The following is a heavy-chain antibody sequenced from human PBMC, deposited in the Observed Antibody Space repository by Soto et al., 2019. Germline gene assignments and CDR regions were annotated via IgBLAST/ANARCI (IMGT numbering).Heavy chain of an antibody. Sequence: QVQLVQSGAEVKKPGSSMKVSCKASGGTFSSYAISWVRQAPGQGLEWMGGIIPIFGTANYAQKFQGRVTITADKSTSTAYMELSSLRSEDTAVYYCARDSSWGSGSYYPAYFDYWGQGTLVTVSS. V-gene: IGHV1-69*06. CDR2: IIPIFGTA. CDR3: ARDSSWGSGSYYPAYFDY. J-gene: IGHJ4*02. CDR1: GGTFSSYA. D-gene: IGHD3-10*01.